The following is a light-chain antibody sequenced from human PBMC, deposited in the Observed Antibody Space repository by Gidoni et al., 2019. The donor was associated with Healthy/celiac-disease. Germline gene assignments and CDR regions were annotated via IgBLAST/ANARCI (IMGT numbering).Light chain of an antibody. CDR3: QQRSNWPPWLT. V-gene: IGKV3-11*01. Sequence: EIVLTQSPATLSLSPVERATLSCRASQSVSSYLAWYQQKPGQAPRLLIYDASNRATGIPARFSGSGSWTDFTLTISSLEPEDFAVYYCQQRSNWPPWLTFGGGTKVEIK. CDR1: QSVSSY. J-gene: IGKJ4*01. CDR2: DAS.